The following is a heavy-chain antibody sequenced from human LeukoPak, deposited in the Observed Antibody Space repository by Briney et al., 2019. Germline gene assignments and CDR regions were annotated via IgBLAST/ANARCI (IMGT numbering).Heavy chain of an antibody. Sequence: GGSLRLSCAASGLTFSSYGMNWVRQAPGKGLEWVSYISSSGSTIYYADSVKGRFTISRDNAKNSLYLQMNSLRAEDTAVYYCAREGSSWAYNWFDPWGQGTLVTVSS. J-gene: IGHJ5*02. CDR3: AREGSSWAYNWFDP. CDR2: ISSSGSTI. D-gene: IGHD6-13*01. CDR1: GLTFSSYG. V-gene: IGHV3-48*03.